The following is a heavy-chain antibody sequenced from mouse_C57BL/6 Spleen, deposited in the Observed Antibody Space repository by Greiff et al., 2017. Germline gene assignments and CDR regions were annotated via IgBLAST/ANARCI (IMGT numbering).Heavy chain of an antibody. Sequence: VQLQQSGPELVKPGASVKISCKASGYAFSSSWLNWVKQRPGKGLEWIGRIYPGDGDTNSNGKFKGKATLTADKSTSTAYMQLSSLTSEDSAVYFCAKAYYSNYVFAYWGQGTLVTVSA. J-gene: IGHJ3*01. V-gene: IGHV1-82*01. CDR3: AKAYYSNYVFAY. CDR1: GYAFSSSW. CDR2: IYPGDGDT. D-gene: IGHD2-5*01.